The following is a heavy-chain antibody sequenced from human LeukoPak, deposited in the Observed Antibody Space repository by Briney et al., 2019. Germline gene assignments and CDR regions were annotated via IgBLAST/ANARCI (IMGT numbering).Heavy chain of an antibody. CDR1: GGSISSSSYY. J-gene: IGHJ4*02. D-gene: IGHD2-21*01. V-gene: IGHV4-39*01. CDR3: ARHVHIVVVIAIHYFDY. CDR2: IYYSGST. Sequence: PSETLSLTCTVSGGSISSSSYYWGWIRQPPGKGLEWIGSIYYSGSTYYNPSLKSRVTISVGTSKNQFSLKLSSVTAADTAVYYCARHVHIVVVIAIHYFDYWGQGTLVTVSS.